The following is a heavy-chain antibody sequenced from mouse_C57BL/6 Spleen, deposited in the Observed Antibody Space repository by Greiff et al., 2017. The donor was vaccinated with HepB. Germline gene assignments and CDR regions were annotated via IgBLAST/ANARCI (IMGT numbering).Heavy chain of an antibody. CDR3: TRSAPHGNYFDD. J-gene: IGHJ2*01. CDR2: IDPETGGT. Sequence: QVQLQQSGAELVRPGASVTLSCKASGYTFTDYEMHWVKQTPVHGLEWIGAIDPETGGTAYNQKFKGKAILTADKSSSTAYMELRSLTSEDSAVYYCTRSAPHGNYFDDWGQGTTLTVSS. V-gene: IGHV1-15*01. CDR1: GYTFTDYE.